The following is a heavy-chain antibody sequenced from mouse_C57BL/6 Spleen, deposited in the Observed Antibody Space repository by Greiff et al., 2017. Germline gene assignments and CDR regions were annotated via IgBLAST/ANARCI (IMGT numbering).Heavy chain of an antibody. CDR3: ARDPSGGYFDY. Sequence: EVKLMESGPGLVKPSQSLSLTCSVTGYSITSGYYWNWIRQFPGNKLEWMGYISYDGSNNYNPSLKNRISITRDTSKNQFFLKLNSVTTEDTATYYCARDPSGGYFDYWGQGTTLTVSS. V-gene: IGHV3-6*01. J-gene: IGHJ2*01. CDR1: GYSITSGYY. CDR2: ISYDGSN.